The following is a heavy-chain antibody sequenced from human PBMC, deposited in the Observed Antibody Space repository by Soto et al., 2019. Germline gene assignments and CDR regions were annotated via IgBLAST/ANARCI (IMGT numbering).Heavy chain of an antibody. D-gene: IGHD6-6*01. CDR2: ISSRSYTI. J-gene: IGHJ6*02. CDR3: ARGGSSSDNGMDV. Sequence: EVQLVESGGGLVQPGGSLRLSCAASGFSFSTYSMNWVRQAPGKGLEWVSYISSRSYTISYVDSVKGRFTISRDNAKNSLYLQMTSLRDEDTAVYYCARGGSSSDNGMDVWGQGTTVTVSS. CDR1: GFSFSTYS. V-gene: IGHV3-48*02.